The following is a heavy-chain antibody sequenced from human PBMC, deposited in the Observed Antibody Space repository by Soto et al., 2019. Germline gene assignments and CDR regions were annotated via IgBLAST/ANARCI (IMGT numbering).Heavy chain of an antibody. CDR1: GFTFSDYY. V-gene: IGHV3-11*01. CDR2: ISSSGSII. J-gene: IGHJ4*02. D-gene: IGHD4-4*01. CDR3: ALAGYDSNYYAVTPLGAGHF. Sequence: QVQLVVSGGGLVKPGGSLRISCAASGFTFSDYYISWIRQAPGKGLEWVSYISSSGSIIYYADSVKGRFTISRDNAKNSLYLQMNRLRAEDTAVYYCALAGYDSNYYAVTPLGAGHFWGQGTLVTVSS.